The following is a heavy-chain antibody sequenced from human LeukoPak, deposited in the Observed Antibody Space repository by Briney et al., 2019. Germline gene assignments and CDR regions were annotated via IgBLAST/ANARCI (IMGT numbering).Heavy chain of an antibody. CDR3: ARVREYRSRGWLQPNWFDP. CDR2: INQSGST. V-gene: IGHV4-34*01. D-gene: IGHD5-24*01. J-gene: IGHJ5*02. Sequence: TPAETLSLTCAVYGVSFSGYYWSWIRQPPGKGLEWLGEINQSGSTNYNPSVKSRVTISVDTSKNHFSLKQGSVTAADTAVYYCARVREYRSRGWLQPNWFDPWGQGTLVTVSS. CDR1: GVSFSGYY.